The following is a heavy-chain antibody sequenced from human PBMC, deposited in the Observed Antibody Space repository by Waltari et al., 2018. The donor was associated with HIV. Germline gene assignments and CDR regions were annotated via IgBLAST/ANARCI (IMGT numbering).Heavy chain of an antibody. J-gene: IGHJ4*01. D-gene: IGHD5-12*01. V-gene: IGHV4-59*12. CDR1: GGSISGYY. CDR3: ARGGGYGSPPAY. Sequence: QVKLQESGPGLVQSSETLSLTCLVSGGSISGYYWHWIRQSPGRGLEWIGYNYYGGNIKYNPSFKGRVSISVDTSRSQIVLSLAYVTAVDTAVDFCARGGGYGSPPAYWGQGSFVTVS. CDR2: NYYGGNI.